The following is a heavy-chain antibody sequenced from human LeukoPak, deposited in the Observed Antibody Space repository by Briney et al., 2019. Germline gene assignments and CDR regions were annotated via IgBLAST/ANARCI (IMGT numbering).Heavy chain of an antibody. Sequence: PGGSLRLSCAASGFTFSSYSMNWVRQAPGKGLEWVSSISGSSSYIYYGDSVKGRCTISRDNAKKSLYLQMNSLRAEDTAVYYCARDQGVYCSGGSCTAFDIWGQGTMVTVSS. CDR3: ARDQGVYCSGGSCTAFDI. D-gene: IGHD2-15*01. V-gene: IGHV3-21*01. J-gene: IGHJ3*02. CDR2: ISGSSSYI. CDR1: GFTFSSYS.